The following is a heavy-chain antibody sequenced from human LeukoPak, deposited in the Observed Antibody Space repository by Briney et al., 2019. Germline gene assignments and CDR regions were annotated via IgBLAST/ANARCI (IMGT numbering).Heavy chain of an antibody. Sequence: ASVKVSCKASGYTFTSYGVRWVRQAPGQGLEWMGWISAYNGNTNYAQKLQGRVTMTTDTSTSTAYMGLRSLRSDDTAVYYCARDRIGAYFDYWGQGTLVTVSS. J-gene: IGHJ4*02. CDR1: GYTFTSYG. CDR2: ISAYNGNT. V-gene: IGHV1-18*01. CDR3: ARDRIGAYFDY.